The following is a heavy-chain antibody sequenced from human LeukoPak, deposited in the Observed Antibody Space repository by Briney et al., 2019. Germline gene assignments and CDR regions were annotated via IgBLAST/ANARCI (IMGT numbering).Heavy chain of an antibody. CDR2: IKQDGSEK. Sequence: GGSLRLSCAASGFTFSSYWMSWVRQAPGKGLEWVANIKQDGSEKYYVDSVKGRSTISRDNAKNSLYLQMNSLRAEDTAVYYCARAGYCSSTSCRQGDYYYYMDVWGKGTTVTVSS. J-gene: IGHJ6*03. D-gene: IGHD2-2*01. V-gene: IGHV3-7*01. CDR3: ARAGYCSSTSCRQGDYYYYMDV. CDR1: GFTFSSYW.